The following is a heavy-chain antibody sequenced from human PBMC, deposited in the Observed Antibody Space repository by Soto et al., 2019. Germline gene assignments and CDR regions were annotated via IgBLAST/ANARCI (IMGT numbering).Heavy chain of an antibody. CDR2: IRQDGSEI. Sequence: EVQLVESGGGLVQPGGSLRLSCETSGFAFSNYWMSWVRQLPGKGLEWVANIRQDGSEINYVDSVRGRFTISRDNAKSSLNRQMNSLRAEDTAVDHCVRSTGWTGDYWGQGILVTVSS. V-gene: IGHV3-7*04. CDR1: GFAFSNYW. CDR3: VRSTGWTGDY. J-gene: IGHJ4*02.